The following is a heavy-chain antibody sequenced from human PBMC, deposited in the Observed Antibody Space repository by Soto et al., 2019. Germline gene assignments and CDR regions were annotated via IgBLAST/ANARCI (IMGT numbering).Heavy chain of an antibody. Sequence: VQLVESGGGVVQPGRSLRLSCAASGFTFSDYAMHWVRQAPGKGLEWVAVVSHDGRNTHYADSVKGRFTISRDSSKNTVSLEMTCLRAVDTAVYYCAKGGRQWLVTSDFNYWGQGALVTVSS. V-gene: IGHV3-30*18. CDR1: GFTFSDYA. D-gene: IGHD6-19*01. CDR2: VSHDGRNT. CDR3: AKGGRQWLVTSDFNY. J-gene: IGHJ4*02.